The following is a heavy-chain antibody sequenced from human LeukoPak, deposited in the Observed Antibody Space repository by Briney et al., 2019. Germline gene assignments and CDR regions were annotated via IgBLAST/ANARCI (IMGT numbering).Heavy chain of an antibody. V-gene: IGHV4-39*01. J-gene: IGHJ4*02. D-gene: IGHD3-10*01. CDR1: GGSISSNSYY. CDR3: ARRGDGSGFDY. Sequence: SETLSLTCTVSGGSISSNSYYWGWIRQPPGKGLEWIGNIYYNGGTYNNPSLKSRVTISVDTSKNQFSLKLSSVTAADTAVYYCARRGDGSGFDYWGQGTLVTVSS. CDR2: IYYNGGT.